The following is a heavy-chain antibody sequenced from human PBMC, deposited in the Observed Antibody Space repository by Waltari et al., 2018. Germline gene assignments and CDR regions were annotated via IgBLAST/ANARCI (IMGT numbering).Heavy chain of an antibody. D-gene: IGHD1-26*01. CDR3: SSRHSGSSDY. V-gene: IGHV3-72*01. CDR2: SRNKAQGYIT. J-gene: IGHJ4*02. CDR1: GFTFSDHY. Sequence: EVQLVESGGVLVQPVGSLRLSCAISGFTFSDHYIDWVRQAPGKGLEWVGRSRNKAQGYITEYAASVKGRIIISRDDSKNSLYLQMDSLKTEDTAMYYCSSRHSGSSDYWGQGTLVTVSS.